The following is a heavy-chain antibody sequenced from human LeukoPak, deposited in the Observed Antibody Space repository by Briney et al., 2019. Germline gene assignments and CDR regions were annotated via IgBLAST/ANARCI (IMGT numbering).Heavy chain of an antibody. CDR2: IYHSGST. J-gene: IGHJ4*02. Sequence: PSGTLSLTCAVSGGSISSSNWWSWVRQPPGKGLEWIGEIYHSGSTNYIPSLKSRVTISVDKSKNQFSLKLSSVTAADTAVYYCARAPNIAAAGLAYWGQGTLVTVSS. D-gene: IGHD6-13*01. CDR1: GGSISSSNW. V-gene: IGHV4-4*02. CDR3: ARAPNIAAAGLAY.